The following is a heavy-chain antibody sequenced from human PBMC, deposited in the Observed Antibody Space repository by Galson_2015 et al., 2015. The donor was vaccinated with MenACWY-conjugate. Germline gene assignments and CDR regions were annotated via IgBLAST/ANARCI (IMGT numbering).Heavy chain of an antibody. Sequence: SVKVSCKASGGTFSSYAISWVRQAPGQGLEWMGRIIPILGIANYAQKFQGRVTITADKSTSTAYMELSSLRSEDTAVYYCARDLDTAMVTEVSRYWGQGTLVTVSS. V-gene: IGHV1-69*04. D-gene: IGHD5-18*01. CDR1: GGTFSSYA. CDR3: ARDLDTAMVTEVSRY. J-gene: IGHJ4*02. CDR2: IIPILGIA.